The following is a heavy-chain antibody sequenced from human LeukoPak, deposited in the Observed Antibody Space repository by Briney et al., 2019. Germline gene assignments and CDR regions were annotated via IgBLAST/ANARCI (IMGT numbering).Heavy chain of an antibody. CDR1: GFTFSSYA. V-gene: IGHV3-23*01. CDR3: AKVHLYGETTEDY. Sequence: GGSLRLSCAASGFTFSSYAMSWVRQAPGKGLEWVSAISGSGGSTYYADSVKDRFTISRDNSKNTLYLQMNSLRAEDTAVYYCAKVHLYGETTEDYWGQGTLVTVSS. D-gene: IGHD4-17*01. J-gene: IGHJ4*02. CDR2: ISGSGGST.